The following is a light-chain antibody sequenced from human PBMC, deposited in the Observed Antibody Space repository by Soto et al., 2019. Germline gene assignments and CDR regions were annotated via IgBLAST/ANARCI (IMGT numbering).Light chain of an antibody. J-gene: IGKJ4*01. CDR1: QSISSY. CDR3: QQYDSTPPT. Sequence: EIVLTQSPGTLSLSPGERATLSSRASQSISSYLAWYQQKLGQAPRLLIYGASSRATGIPDRFSGSGSGTEFTLIISTLEPEDVAVYYCQQYDSTPPTFGGGTKVEIK. V-gene: IGKV3-20*01. CDR2: GAS.